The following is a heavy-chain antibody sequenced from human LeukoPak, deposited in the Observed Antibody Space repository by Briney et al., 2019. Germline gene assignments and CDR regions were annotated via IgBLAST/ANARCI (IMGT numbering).Heavy chain of an antibody. Sequence: ASETLSLTCTVSGGSISSGGYYRSWNRQHPGKGLEWIGYIYYSGSTYYNPSLKSRVTISVDTSKNQFSLKLSSVTAADTAVYYCARGRRLITIFGVVTYYFDYWGQGTLVTVSS. V-gene: IGHV4-31*03. D-gene: IGHD3-3*01. J-gene: IGHJ4*02. CDR2: IYYSGST. CDR3: ARGRRLITIFGVVTYYFDY. CDR1: GGSISSGGYY.